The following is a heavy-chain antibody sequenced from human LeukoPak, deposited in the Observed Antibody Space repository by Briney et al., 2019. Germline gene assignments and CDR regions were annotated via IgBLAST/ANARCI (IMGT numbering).Heavy chain of an antibody. CDR3: AKESYYYIDY. CDR2: ISYDGSNK. V-gene: IGHV3-30*18. J-gene: IGHJ4*02. Sequence: PGGSLRLSCAASGFTFSGYGMHWVRQAPGKGLEWVAVISYDGSNKYYADSVKGRFTISRDNSKNTLYLQMNSLRAEDTAVYYCAKESYYYIDYWGQGTLVTVSS. D-gene: IGHD1-26*01. CDR1: GFTFSGYG.